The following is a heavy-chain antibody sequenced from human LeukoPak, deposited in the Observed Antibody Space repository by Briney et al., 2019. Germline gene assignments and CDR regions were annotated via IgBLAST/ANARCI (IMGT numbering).Heavy chain of an antibody. CDR1: GGSFSGYY. CDR2: INHSGST. V-gene: IGHV4-34*01. Sequence: PSETLSLTCAVYGGSFSGYYWSWIRQPPGKGLEWIGEINHSGSTDYNPSLKSRVTISVDTSKNQFSLKLSSVTAADTAVYYCAGTQLRGVMNYTLFGYWGQGTLVTVSS. D-gene: IGHD3-3*01. CDR3: AGTQLRGVMNYTLFGY. J-gene: IGHJ4*02.